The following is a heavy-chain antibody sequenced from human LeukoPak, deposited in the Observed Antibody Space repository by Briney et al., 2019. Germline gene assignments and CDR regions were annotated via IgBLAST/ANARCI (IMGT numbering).Heavy chain of an antibody. Sequence: GGSLRLSCAASGFTFSRYWMSWVRQAPGKGLEWVAYINQDGSEKYYVDSVKGRFTISRDNAKNSVYLQMNSLRAEDTAIYYCARRGPYFDYWGQGMLVTASS. D-gene: IGHD3-10*01. J-gene: IGHJ4*02. CDR3: ARRGPYFDY. CDR1: GFTFSRYW. V-gene: IGHV3-7*01. CDR2: INQDGSEK.